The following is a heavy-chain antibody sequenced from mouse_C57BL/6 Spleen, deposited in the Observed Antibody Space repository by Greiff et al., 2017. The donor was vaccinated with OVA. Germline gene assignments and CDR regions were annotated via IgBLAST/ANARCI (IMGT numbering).Heavy chain of an antibody. CDR3: ARDDPGFAY. CDR1: GFSLTSYG. CDR2: IWSGGST. Sequence: VQLQQSGPGLVQPSQSLSITCTVSGFSLTSYGVHWVRQSPGKGLEWLGVIWSGGSTDYNAAFISRLSISKDNSKSQVFFKMNSLQADDTAIYYCARDDPGFAYWGQGTLVTVSA. V-gene: IGHV2-2*01. J-gene: IGHJ3*01.